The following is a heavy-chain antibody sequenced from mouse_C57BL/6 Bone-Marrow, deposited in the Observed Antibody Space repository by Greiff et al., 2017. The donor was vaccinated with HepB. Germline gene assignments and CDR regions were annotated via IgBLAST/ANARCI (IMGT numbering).Heavy chain of an antibody. Sequence: VQLQESGAELARPGASVKLSCKASGYTFTSYGISWVKQRTGQGLEWIGEIYPRSGNTYYNEKLKGKATLNADKSSRTAYMELRSLTSEDSAVYFCARHHYYGSSGYYSMDYWGQGTSVTVSS. D-gene: IGHD1-1*01. CDR1: GYTFTSYG. V-gene: IGHV1-81*01. J-gene: IGHJ4*01. CDR2: IYPRSGNT. CDR3: ARHHYYGSSGYYSMDY.